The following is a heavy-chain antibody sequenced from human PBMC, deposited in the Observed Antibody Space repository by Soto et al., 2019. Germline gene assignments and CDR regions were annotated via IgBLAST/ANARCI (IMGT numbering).Heavy chain of an antibody. V-gene: IGHV4-34*01. CDR2: IHPSGST. CDR3: ASQATYGCNSGDFDS. J-gene: IGHJ4*02. Sequence: QVQLQQWGAGLLKPSESLSLTCAVYGGSFSAYYWNWIRQPPGKGLEWIGEIHPSGSTNYNPSLNSDVTRXXHXSXXQFSLMLSSVTAADTAVYYCASQATYGCNSGDFDSWGQGTLVTVSS. CDR1: GGSFSAYY. D-gene: IGHD4-17*01.